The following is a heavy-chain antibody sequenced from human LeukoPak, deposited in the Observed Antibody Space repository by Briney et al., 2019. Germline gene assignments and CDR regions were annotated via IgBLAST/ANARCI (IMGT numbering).Heavy chain of an antibody. Sequence: ASVTVSCKASGYTFSNSAITWVRQAPGQGLDWMGWINPYNGDTVYSQSFQGRVTLTTDTSTTTTYMEMRSLTSDDTAFYYCARAGHCGGASCYANGIDVWGQGTTVIVSS. CDR2: INPYNGDT. J-gene: IGHJ6*02. CDR3: ARAGHCGGASCYANGIDV. D-gene: IGHD2-21*01. V-gene: IGHV1-18*01. CDR1: GYTFSNSA.